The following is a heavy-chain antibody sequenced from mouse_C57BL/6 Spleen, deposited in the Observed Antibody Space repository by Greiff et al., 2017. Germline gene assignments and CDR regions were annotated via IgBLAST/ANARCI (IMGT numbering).Heavy chain of an antibody. CDR2: IDPSDSYT. Sequence: QVHVKQPGAELVKPGASVKLSCKASGYTFTSYWMQWVKQRPGQGLEWIGEIDPSDSYTNYNQKFKGKATLTVDTSSSTAYMQLSSLTSEDSAVYYCARSEDYFAYWGQGTLVTVSA. J-gene: IGHJ3*01. CDR1: GYTFTSYW. D-gene: IGHD2-4*01. V-gene: IGHV1-50*01. CDR3: ARSEDYFAY.